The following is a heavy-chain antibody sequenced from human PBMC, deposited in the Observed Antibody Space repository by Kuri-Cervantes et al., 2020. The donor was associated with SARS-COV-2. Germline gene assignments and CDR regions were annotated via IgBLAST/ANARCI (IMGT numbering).Heavy chain of an antibody. V-gene: IGHV4-39*07. CDR2: IYYSGST. D-gene: IGHD3-10*01. J-gene: IGHJ4*02. CDR1: GGSISSSSYY. Sequence: GSLRLSCTVSGGSISSSSYYWGWIRQPPGKGLEWIGSIYYSGSTYYNPSLKSRVTISVDTSKNQFSLKLSSVTAADTAVYYCARFIPMARGVIITCCYFDYWGQGTLVTVSS. CDR3: ARFIPMARGVIITCCYFDY.